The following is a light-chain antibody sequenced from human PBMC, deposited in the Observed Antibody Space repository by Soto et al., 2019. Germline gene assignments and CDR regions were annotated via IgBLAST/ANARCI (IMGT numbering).Light chain of an antibody. J-gene: IGKJ4*01. CDR2: YAS. CDR1: QSVSRY. CDR3: QQRSDWPST. V-gene: IGKV3-11*01. Sequence: EIVLTQSPATLSLSPGERATLSCRASQSVSRYLAWYQQKPGQAPRLLIYYASNRATGIPARFSGSGSGTDFTLTIRSLEPEDFAVYHCQQRSDWPSTFGGGTKVQIK.